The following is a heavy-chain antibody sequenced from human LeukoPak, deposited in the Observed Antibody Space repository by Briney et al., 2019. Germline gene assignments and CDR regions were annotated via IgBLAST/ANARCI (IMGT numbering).Heavy chain of an antibody. CDR3: ARDFGPSITTINYYYYYYMDV. D-gene: IGHD3-3*01. V-gene: IGHV4-61*02. CDR1: GGSISSGSYY. J-gene: IGHJ6*03. Sequence: SETLSLTCTVSGGSISSGSYYWSWIRQPAGKGLEWIGRIYTSGSTNYNPSLKSRVTISVDTSKNQFSLKLSSVTAADTAVYYCARDFGPSITTINYYYYYYMDVRGKGTTVTVSS. CDR2: IYTSGST.